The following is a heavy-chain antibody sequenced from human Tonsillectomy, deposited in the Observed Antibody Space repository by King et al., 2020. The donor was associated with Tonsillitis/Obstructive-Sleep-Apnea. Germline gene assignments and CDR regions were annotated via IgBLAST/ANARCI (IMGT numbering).Heavy chain of an antibody. Sequence: VQLVESGGGVVQPGRSLRLSCAASGFTFSRYAMHWVRQAPGKGLEWVAVISFDGSNKYYADSVKGRFTISRDNSKNTQDLQMNSLRGEDTAVYYCAKELEEGGQGLTTDWFDPWGQGTLVTVSS. CDR3: AKELEEGGQGLTTDWFDP. CDR1: GFTFSRYA. D-gene: IGHD4-11*01. CDR2: ISFDGSNK. V-gene: IGHV3-30*18. J-gene: IGHJ5*02.